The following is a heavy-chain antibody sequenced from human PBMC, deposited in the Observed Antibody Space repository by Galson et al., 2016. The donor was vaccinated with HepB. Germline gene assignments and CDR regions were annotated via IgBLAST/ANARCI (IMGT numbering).Heavy chain of an antibody. Sequence: SVKVSCKASGYTFSKYGINWVRQAPGQGLEWMGWITPNKGDTKYAQKYQGRVTMTTDTSTSTAYMELRGLRSDDTAVYYCARRGWYDDHWGQGTLVTVSS. D-gene: IGHD6-19*01. CDR3: ARRGWYDDH. J-gene: IGHJ4*02. CDR1: GYTFSKYG. CDR2: ITPNKGDT. V-gene: IGHV1-18*01.